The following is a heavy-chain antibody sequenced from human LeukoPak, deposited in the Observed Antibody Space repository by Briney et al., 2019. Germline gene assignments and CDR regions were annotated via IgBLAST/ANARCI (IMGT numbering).Heavy chain of an antibody. CDR2: IYYSGST. J-gene: IGHJ6*02. Sequence: PSETLSLTCTVSGGSISSYYWSWIRQPPGKGLEWIGYIYYSGSTNYNPSLKSRVTISVDTSKNQFSLKLSSVTAADTAVYYCARGPSRFLEWLYVGPSSDYYYGMDVWGQGTTVTVSS. V-gene: IGHV4-59*01. D-gene: IGHD3-3*01. CDR3: ARGPSRFLEWLYVGPSSDYYYGMDV. CDR1: GGSISSYY.